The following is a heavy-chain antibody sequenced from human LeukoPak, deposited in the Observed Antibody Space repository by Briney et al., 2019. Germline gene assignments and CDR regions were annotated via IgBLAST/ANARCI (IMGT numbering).Heavy chain of an antibody. J-gene: IGHJ5*02. CDR3: AREARIAAAGPPDWFDP. V-gene: IGHV1-69*13. D-gene: IGHD6-13*01. Sequence: ASVKVSCKASGGTFSSYAISWVRQAPGQGLEWMGGIIPIFGTANHAQKFQGRVTITADESTSTAYMELSSLRSEDTAVYYCAREARIAAAGPPDWFDPWGQGTLVTVSS. CDR2: IIPIFGTA. CDR1: GGTFSSYA.